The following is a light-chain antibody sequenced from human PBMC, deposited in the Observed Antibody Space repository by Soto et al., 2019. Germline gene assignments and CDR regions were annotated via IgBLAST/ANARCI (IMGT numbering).Light chain of an antibody. CDR1: QNINTY. Sequence: DIQMTQSPSSLSASVGDRVTITCRASQNINTYLNWYQQKPGKALKLLIYGTSSLQSGVPSRFSGSGSGTDFTLTISSLQPEDFATYYCQQSYTTPRTFGQGTNVDI. V-gene: IGKV1-39*01. CDR3: QQSYTTPRT. J-gene: IGKJ1*01. CDR2: GTS.